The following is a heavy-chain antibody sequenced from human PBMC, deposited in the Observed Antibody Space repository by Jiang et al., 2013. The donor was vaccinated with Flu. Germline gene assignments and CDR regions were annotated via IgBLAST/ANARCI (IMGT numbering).Heavy chain of an antibody. J-gene: IGHJ5*02. CDR3: AREDEGFDP. CDR1: GYTFTNYY. CDR2: IYPSGGST. V-gene: IGHV1-46*01. Sequence: GAEVKKPGASVKVSCKASGYTFTNYYMHWVRQAPGQGLEWMGIIYPSGGSTSYAQKFQGRVNMTRDTSTSTVYMELSSLRSEDTAVYYCAREDEGFDPWGQGTLVTVSS.